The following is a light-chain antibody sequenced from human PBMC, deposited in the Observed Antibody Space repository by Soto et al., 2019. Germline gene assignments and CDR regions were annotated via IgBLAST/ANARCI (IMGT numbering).Light chain of an antibody. J-gene: IGLJ2*01. V-gene: IGLV2-23*02. CDR3: CSFAGSYTLA. CDR1: SSDIGIYHS. CDR2: EVT. Sequence: QSALTQPASVSGSPGQSITISCTGTSSDIGIYHSVSWYQHHPGRAPKLILYEVTKRPSGVSDRFSGDKSGDSASPTISGLQPEDESDYYCCSFAGSYTLAFGGGTKVTVL.